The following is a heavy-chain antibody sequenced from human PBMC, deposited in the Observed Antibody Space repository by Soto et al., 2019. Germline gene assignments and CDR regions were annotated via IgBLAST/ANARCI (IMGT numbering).Heavy chain of an antibody. J-gene: IGHJ6*02. CDR1: GFTFSNAW. D-gene: IGHD1-26*01. CDR3: TTDLPIVGAYYYYYYGMDV. CDR2: IKSKTDGGTT. Sequence: AGGSLRLSCAASGFTFSNAWMSWVRQAPGKGLEWVGRIKSKTDGGTTDYAAPVKGRFTISRDDSKNTLYLQMNSLKTEDTAVYYCTTDLPIVGAYYYYYYGMDVWGQGTTVTVSS. V-gene: IGHV3-15*01.